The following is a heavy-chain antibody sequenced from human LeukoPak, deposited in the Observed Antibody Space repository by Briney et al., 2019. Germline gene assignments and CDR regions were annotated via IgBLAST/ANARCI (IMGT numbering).Heavy chain of an antibody. CDR2: IFYSGNR. CDR3: ARVSGTCFLPPCYFDY. J-gene: IGHJ4*02. D-gene: IGHD2-15*01. V-gene: IGHV4-30-4*01. CDR1: RDSISTGDYY. Sequence: SETLSLTCSVSRDSISTGDYYWSWIRQAPGTGLEWIGYIFYSGNRFYNPSLQSRLTISMDTSKNQFSLKLRSVTAADPAVYYCARVSGTCFLPPCYFDYWGQGILVSVPS.